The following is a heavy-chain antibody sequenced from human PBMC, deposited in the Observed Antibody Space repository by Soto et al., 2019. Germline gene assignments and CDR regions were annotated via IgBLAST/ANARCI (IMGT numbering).Heavy chain of an antibody. CDR2: IIPIFGTA. V-gene: IGHV1-69*13. CDR1: GGTFSSYA. Sequence: ASVKVSCKASGGTFSSYAISWVRQAPGQVFVWMGGIIPIFGTANYAQKFQGRVTITADESTSTAYMELSSLRSEDTAVYYCARERGSYSIYYFDYWGQGTLVTVSS. J-gene: IGHJ4*02. D-gene: IGHD1-26*01. CDR3: ARERGSYSIYYFDY.